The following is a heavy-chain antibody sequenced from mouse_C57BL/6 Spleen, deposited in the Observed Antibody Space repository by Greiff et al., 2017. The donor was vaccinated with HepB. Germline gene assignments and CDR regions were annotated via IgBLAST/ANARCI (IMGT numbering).Heavy chain of an antibody. Sequence: DVQLVESGGGLVQPGGFLSLSCAASGFTFTDYYMSWVRQPPGKALEWLGFIRNKANGYTTEYSASVKGRFTISRDNSQSILYLQMNALRAEDSATYYCARCATTVTSRYFDVWGTGTTVTVSS. CDR1: GFTFTDYY. CDR3: ARCATTVTSRYFDV. J-gene: IGHJ1*03. D-gene: IGHD2-1*01. V-gene: IGHV7-3*01. CDR2: IRNKANGYTT.